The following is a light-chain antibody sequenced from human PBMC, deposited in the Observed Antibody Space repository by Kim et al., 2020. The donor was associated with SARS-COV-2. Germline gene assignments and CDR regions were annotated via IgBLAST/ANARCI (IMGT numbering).Light chain of an antibody. J-gene: IGKJ3*01. CDR1: QTILYSSNNKNY. CDR3: QQYYGTPFT. CDR2: WAS. Sequence: ATSNCKSSQTILYSSNNKNYLAWYQQRPGQPPRLLIYWASTRGSGVPDRFSGSGSGTDFTLTISSLQAEDVAVYYCQQYYGTPFTFGPGTKVDIK. V-gene: IGKV4-1*01.